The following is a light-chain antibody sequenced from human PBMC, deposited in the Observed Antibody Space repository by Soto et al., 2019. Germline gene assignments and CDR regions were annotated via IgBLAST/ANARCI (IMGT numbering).Light chain of an antibody. CDR3: MQGTHWPPT. J-gene: IGKJ5*01. V-gene: IGKV2D-30*01. CDR1: QSLVNRDGNTY. Sequence: DVVMTQSPLSLPVTLGQPASISCRSSQSLVNRDGNTYLSWFQQRPGQSPRRLIYKVSNWDSGVPARFSGSGSGTDFTLKISRVEAEDIGVYFCMQGTHWPPTFGQGTRLEIK. CDR2: KVS.